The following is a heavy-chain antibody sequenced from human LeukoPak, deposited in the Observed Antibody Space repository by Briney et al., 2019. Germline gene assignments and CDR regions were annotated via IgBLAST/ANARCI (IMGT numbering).Heavy chain of an antibody. CDR2: INPTSGGT. CDR3: ARPLGSQGSYPLYNY. V-gene: IGHV1-2*02. D-gene: IGHD3-16*01. J-gene: IGHJ4*02. Sequence: ASVKVSCKASGYTFTGYYMHWVRQAPGQGLEWMGWINPTSGGTNYAQKFQGRVTMTRDTSISTAYMELSRLRSDDTAVYYRARPLGSQGSYPLYNYWGQGTLVTASS. CDR1: GYTFTGYY.